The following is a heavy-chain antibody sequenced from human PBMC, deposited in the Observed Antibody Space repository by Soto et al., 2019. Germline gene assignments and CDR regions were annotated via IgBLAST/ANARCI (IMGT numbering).Heavy chain of an antibody. Sequence: QVQLVQSGAEVKKPGPSVKVSCKASGGTCSNIISCVRQAPGQGLEWMGRSVPVLGIVNYAQKFQGSVTITADKSTTTAYMEVSSLRCEDTAVYYCARTHCSGGSCLTSAAFDIWGQGTMVTVSS. V-gene: IGHV1-69*02. CDR1: GGTCSNI. D-gene: IGHD2-15*01. CDR3: ARTHCSGGSCLTSAAFDI. CDR2: SVPVLGIV. J-gene: IGHJ3*02.